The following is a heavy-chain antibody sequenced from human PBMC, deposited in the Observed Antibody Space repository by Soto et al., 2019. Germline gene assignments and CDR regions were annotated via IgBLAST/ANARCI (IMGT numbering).Heavy chain of an antibody. CDR1: GGSVRSDSFY. D-gene: IGHD3-22*01. J-gene: IGHJ5*02. Sequence: SETLSLTCTVSGGSVRSDSFYWSWIRQPPGKGLEWIAFIYHSGSTNYNPSLNSRVTISVDTSKNRFSLKLTSVTAADTAVYYCARSRGIVVVPGSYNWFDPWGQGTLVTVSS. V-gene: IGHV4-61*01. CDR2: IYHSGST. CDR3: ARSRGIVVVPGSYNWFDP.